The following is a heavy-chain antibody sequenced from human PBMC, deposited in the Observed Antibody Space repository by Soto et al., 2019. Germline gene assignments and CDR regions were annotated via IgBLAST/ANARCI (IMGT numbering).Heavy chain of an antibody. D-gene: IGHD1-1*01. Sequence: EVQLLESGGGLVQPGGSLRLSCAASGFTFSTYAMNWVRQAPGNGLEWVSAISGSGGSIHYADSVKGWFTITRDNSKHTLYLQMNSTRDEDTAVYHCVKGYWKGDVWGQGTTVTVSS. V-gene: IGHV3-23*01. CDR1: GFTFSTYA. CDR2: ISGSGGSI. CDR3: VKGYWKGDV. J-gene: IGHJ6*02.